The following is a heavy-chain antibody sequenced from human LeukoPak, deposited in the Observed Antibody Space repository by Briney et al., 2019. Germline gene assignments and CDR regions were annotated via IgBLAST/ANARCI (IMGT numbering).Heavy chain of an antibody. D-gene: IGHD6-19*01. J-gene: IGHJ5*02. Sequence: GESLKISCKGSGYSFTSYWIGWVRQMPGKGLEWMGIIYPGDSDTRYSPSFQGQVTISADKSISTAYLQWSSLKASDTAMYYCARRGLASSGWTGDWFDPWGQGTLVTVSS. V-gene: IGHV5-51*01. CDR1: GYSFTSYW. CDR3: ARRGLASSGWTGDWFDP. CDR2: IYPGDSDT.